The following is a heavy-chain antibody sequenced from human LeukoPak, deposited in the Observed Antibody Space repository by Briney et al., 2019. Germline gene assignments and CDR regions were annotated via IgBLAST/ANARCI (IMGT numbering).Heavy chain of an antibody. CDR2: INSDGSST. D-gene: IGHD1-26*01. V-gene: IGHV3-74*01. J-gene: IGHJ4*02. CDR1: GFTFSSYW. CDR3: ARDGRSGNFDK. Sequence: PGGSLRLSCAASGFTFSSYWMHWVRQAPGKGLVWVSRINSDGSSTSYADSVKGRFTISRDTAKNTLYLQMNSLRAEDTAVYYCARDGRSGNFDKWGQGTLVSVSS.